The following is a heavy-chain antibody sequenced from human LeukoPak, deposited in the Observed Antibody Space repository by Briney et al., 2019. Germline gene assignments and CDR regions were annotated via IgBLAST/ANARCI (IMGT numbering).Heavy chain of an antibody. CDR1: GGTFSSYA. Sequence: SVKVSCKASGGTFSSYAISWVRQAPGQGLEWMGGIIPIFGTANYAQKFQGRVTITEDESTSTAYMELSSLRSEDTAVYYCARDSPDAVAFDIWGQGTMATVSS. CDR3: ARDSPDAVAFDI. CDR2: IIPIFGTA. D-gene: IGHD2-2*01. J-gene: IGHJ3*02. V-gene: IGHV1-69*13.